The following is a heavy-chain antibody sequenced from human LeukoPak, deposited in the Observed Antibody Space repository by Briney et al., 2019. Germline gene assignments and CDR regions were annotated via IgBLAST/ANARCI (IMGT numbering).Heavy chain of an antibody. CDR1: GFTFSSYE. CDR2: IISSGSTI. V-gene: IGHV3-48*03. CDR3: ARVGRWLQVGAFGI. Sequence: PGGSLRLCCAAPGFTFSSYEMSGVRQAPGEVLGGGSYIISSGSTIYDAGSVKGRFTISRDNAKNSLYLQLDSLRAEDTAVYYCARVGRWLQVGAFGIWGQGTMVNVS. J-gene: IGHJ3*02. D-gene: IGHD5-24*01.